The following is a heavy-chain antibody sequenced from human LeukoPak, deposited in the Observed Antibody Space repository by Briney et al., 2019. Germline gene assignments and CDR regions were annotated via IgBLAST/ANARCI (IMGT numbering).Heavy chain of an antibody. D-gene: IGHD3-3*01. CDR2: LNSDGTST. Sequence: GGSLRLSCAASGFTFSSFWMHWVREAPGERLVWISRLNSDGTSTSSAAFVKGRFTISRANAKKSLFLKMKSLRAGDTTVYYCARANSRRSDLTGDSYYGMDVWGQGTTVTVSS. V-gene: IGHV3-74*01. J-gene: IGHJ6*02. CDR1: GFTFSSFW. CDR3: ARANSRRSDLTGDSYYGMDV.